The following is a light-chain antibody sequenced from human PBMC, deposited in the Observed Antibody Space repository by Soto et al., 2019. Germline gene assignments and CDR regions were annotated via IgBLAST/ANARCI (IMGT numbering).Light chain of an antibody. J-gene: IGLJ2*01. CDR2: EVS. CDR3: SSYTSSSTYVV. CDR1: SSDVVGYNY. V-gene: IGLV2-14*01. Sequence: QSALTQPASVSGSPGQSITISCTGTSSDVVGYNYVSWYQQHPGKAPKLMIYEVSNRPSGVSNRFSGSKSGNTASLTISGLQAEDEADYYCSSYTSSSTYVVFGGGTKVTVL.